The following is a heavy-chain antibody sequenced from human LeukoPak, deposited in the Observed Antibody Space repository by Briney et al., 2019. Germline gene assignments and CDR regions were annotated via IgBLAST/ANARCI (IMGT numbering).Heavy chain of an antibody. D-gene: IGHD5-12*01. CDR2: IYYSGST. J-gene: IGHJ6*03. CDR1: GGSISSSSYY. Sequence: PSETLSLTCTVSGGSISSSSYYWGWIRQPPGKGLEWIGSIYYSGSTNYNPSLKSRVTISVDTSKNQFSLKLSSVTAADTAVYYCARCVSGYDLYYYYYYMDVWGKGTTVTISS. V-gene: IGHV4-39*07. CDR3: ARCVSGYDLYYYYYYMDV.